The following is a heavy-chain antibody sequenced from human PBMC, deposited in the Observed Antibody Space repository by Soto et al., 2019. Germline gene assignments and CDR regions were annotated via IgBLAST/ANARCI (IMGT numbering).Heavy chain of an antibody. CDR3: ARAVYSSSSNSDLFDP. V-gene: IGHV4-30-4*01. CDR2: IYYSGST. CDR1: GGSISSGDYY. D-gene: IGHD6-6*01. Sequence: SETLSLTCTVSGGSISSGDYYWSWIRQPPGKGLEWIGYIYYSGSTYYNPSLKSRVTISVDTSKNQFSLKLSSVTAADTAVYYCARAVYSSSSNSDLFDPWGQGILVTVSS. J-gene: IGHJ5*02.